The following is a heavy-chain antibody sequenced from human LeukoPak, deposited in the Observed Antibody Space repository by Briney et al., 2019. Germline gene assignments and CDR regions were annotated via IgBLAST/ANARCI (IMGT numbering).Heavy chain of an antibody. CDR2: ISWNSGSI. D-gene: IGHD3-10*01. J-gene: IGHJ6*02. CDR3: AKDRRVWFGEYYYYYGMDV. CDR1: GFTFDDYA. Sequence: GRSLRLSCAASGFTFDDYAMHWVRQAPGKGLEGVSGISWNSGSIGYADSVKGRFTISRDNAKNSLYLQMNSLRAEDTALYYCAKDRRVWFGEYYYYYGMDVWGQGTTVTVSS. V-gene: IGHV3-9*01.